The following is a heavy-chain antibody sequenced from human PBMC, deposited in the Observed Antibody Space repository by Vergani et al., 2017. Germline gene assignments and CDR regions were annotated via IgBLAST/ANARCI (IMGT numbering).Heavy chain of an antibody. Sequence: QVQLVESGGGVVQPGRSLRLSCAASGFTFSSYGMHWVRQAPGKGLEWVAVISYDGSNKYYADSVKGRFTISRDNAKNSLYLQMNSLRAEDTAVYYCARVIGAAGTGLWGFSDYWGQGTLVTVSS. V-gene: IGHV3-33*05. CDR1: GFTFSSYG. J-gene: IGHJ4*02. CDR2: ISYDGSNK. D-gene: IGHD6-13*01. CDR3: ARVIGAAGTGLWGFSDY.